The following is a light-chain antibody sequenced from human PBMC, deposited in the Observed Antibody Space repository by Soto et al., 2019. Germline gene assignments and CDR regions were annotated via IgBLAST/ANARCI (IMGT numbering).Light chain of an antibody. V-gene: IGKV1-12*01. CDR2: IAS. CDR3: QQSKCFPLT. CDR1: QDINSW. J-gene: IGKJ4*01. Sequence: DIQMTQSPSSVSASVGDRVTITCRSSQDINSWLTWYQQKPGKAPKVLIYIASRLQPGVPSRFSGRGSGTDFSLTIRNWQPEDFATYFCQQSKCFPLTVGGGTKVEFK.